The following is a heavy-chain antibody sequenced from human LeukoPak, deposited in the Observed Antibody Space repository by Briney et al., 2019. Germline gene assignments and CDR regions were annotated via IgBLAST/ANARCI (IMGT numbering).Heavy chain of an antibody. D-gene: IGHD3-22*01. J-gene: IGHJ6*02. CDR1: GGSFSGYY. Sequence: SETLSLTCAVYGGSFSGYYWSWIRQPPGKGLEWIGEINHSGSTNYNPSLKSRVTISVDTSKNQFSLKLSSVTAADTAVYYCARGRGKRGYYSRAYGMDVWGQGTTVTVSS. CDR2: INHSGST. CDR3: ARGRGKRGYYSRAYGMDV. V-gene: IGHV4-34*01.